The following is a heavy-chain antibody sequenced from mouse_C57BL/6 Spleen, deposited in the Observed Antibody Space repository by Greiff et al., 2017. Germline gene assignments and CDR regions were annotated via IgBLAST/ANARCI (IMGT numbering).Heavy chain of an antibody. CDR3: ARELRYPAWFAY. V-gene: IGHV1-82*01. Sequence: QVQLQQSGPELVKPGASVKISCKASGYAFSSSWMNWVKQRPGKGLEWIGRIYPGDGDTNYNGKFKGKATLTADKSSSTAYMQLSSLTSEDSAVYFCARELRYPAWFAYWGQGTLVTVSA. CDR2: IYPGDGDT. CDR1: GYAFSSSW. J-gene: IGHJ3*01. D-gene: IGHD1-1*01.